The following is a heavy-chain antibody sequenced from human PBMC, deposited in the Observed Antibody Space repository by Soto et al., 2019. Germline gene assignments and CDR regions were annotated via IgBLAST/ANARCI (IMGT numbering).Heavy chain of an antibody. J-gene: IGHJ6*02. CDR1: GDSESSNRAA. CDR2: TYYRSKWYN. CDR3: ARDRLAAAGSPGMDV. V-gene: IGHV6-1*01. Sequence: SPTLSSTCAISGDSESSNRAAWNWIKQSPSRGLEWLGRTYYRSKWYNDYAVSVKSRITINPDTSKNQFSLQLNSVTPEDTAVYYCARDRLAAAGSPGMDVWRQGTTVTVSS. D-gene: IGHD6-13*01.